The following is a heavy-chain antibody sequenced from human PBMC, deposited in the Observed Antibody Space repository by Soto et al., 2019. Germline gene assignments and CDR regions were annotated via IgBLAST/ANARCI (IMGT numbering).Heavy chain of an antibody. CDR3: ARGGGRRVFDY. D-gene: IGHD2-15*01. CDR1: GFTFSSYS. Sequence: EVQLVESGGGLVKPGGSLRLSCAASGFTFSSYSMNWVRQAPGKGLEWVSSISSSSSYIYYADSVKGRFTISRDNANNSLYLQINSLIAEDTAVYYCARGGGRRVFDYWGQGTLVTVSS. CDR2: ISSSSSYI. V-gene: IGHV3-21*01. J-gene: IGHJ4*02.